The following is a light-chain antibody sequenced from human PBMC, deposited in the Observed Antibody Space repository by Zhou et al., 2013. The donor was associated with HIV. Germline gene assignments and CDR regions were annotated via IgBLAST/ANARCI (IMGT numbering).Light chain of an antibody. V-gene: IGKV3-20*01. Sequence: ENVLTQSPVTLSLSPGERATLSCRASQTFRRNYLAWYQQKPGQSPRLLIYGASSRATAIPDRISGSGSGTDFALTISRLEPEDFAVYYCHQYGDSSAPTFGGGTTVEIK. CDR3: HQYGDSSAPT. CDR2: GAS. CDR1: QTFRRNY. J-gene: IGKJ4*01.